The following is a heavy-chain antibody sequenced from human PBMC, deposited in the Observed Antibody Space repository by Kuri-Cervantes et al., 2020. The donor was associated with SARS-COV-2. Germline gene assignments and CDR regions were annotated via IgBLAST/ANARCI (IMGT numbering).Heavy chain of an antibody. D-gene: IGHD6-19*01. CDR3: ARAGYSTGWFPDRYFDL. J-gene: IGHJ2*01. CDR2: ISASGAST. V-gene: IGHV3-23*01. CDR1: GFTFSSYA. Sequence: LSLTCAASGFTFSSYAMSWVRQAPGKGLEWVSVISASGASTYYADSVKGRFTISRDNSKNTVNLQMNSLRGEDTALYYCARAGYSTGWFPDRYFDLWGRGTLVTVSS.